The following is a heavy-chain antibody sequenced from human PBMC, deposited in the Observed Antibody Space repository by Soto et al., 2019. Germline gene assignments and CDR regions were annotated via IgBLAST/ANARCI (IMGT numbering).Heavy chain of an antibody. V-gene: IGHV3-73*01. CDR1: GFTFSGSA. CDR2: IRSKANSYAT. J-gene: IGHJ6*02. CDR3: TRRVGATPHYYYGMDV. Sequence: PGGSLRLSCAASGFTFSGSAMHWVRQASGKGLEWVGRIRSKANSYATAYAASVKGRFTISRDDSKNTAYLQMNSLKTEDTAVYYCTRRVGATPHYYYGMDVWGQGTTVTVSS. D-gene: IGHD1-26*01.